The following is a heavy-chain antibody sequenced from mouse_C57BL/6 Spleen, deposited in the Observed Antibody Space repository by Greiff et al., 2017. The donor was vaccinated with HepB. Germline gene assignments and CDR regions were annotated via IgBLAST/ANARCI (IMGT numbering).Heavy chain of an antibody. CDR1: GYSITSGYY. Sequence: EVKLVESGPGLVKPSQSLSLTCSVTGYSITSGYYWNWIRQFPGNKLEWMGYISYDGSNNYNPSLKNRISITRDTSKNQFFLKLNSVTTEDTATYYCARVYYEHDGYFDVWGTGTTVTVSS. CDR2: ISYDGSN. J-gene: IGHJ1*03. D-gene: IGHD2-4*01. V-gene: IGHV3-6*01. CDR3: ARVYYEHDGYFDV.